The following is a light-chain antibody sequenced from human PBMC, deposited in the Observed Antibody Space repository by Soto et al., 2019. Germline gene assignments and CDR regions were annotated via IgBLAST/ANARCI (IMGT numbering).Light chain of an antibody. CDR2: AAS. V-gene: IGKV3-15*01. CDR3: QQSLHWPIT. J-gene: IGKJ5*01. CDR1: QSISSN. Sequence: EIVITQSPATPSVSPGERSTPSCRASQSISSNLGWYQQKPGQAPRLLIFAASPSATGVPARFSGSGSGTEFTLPISSLQSADFAVYYCQQSLHWPITFGQGTRLEI.